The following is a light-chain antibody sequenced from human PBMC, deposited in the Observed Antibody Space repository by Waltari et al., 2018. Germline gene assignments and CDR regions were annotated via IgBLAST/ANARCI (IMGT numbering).Light chain of an antibody. Sequence: SYELTQPLSVSVALGQTARITCGGNNIGSKNVHWYQQKPGQAPGLVIYRDSNRPSGIPERFSGSNSGNTATLTISRAQAGDEADYYCQVWDSSIWVFGGGTKLTVL. V-gene: IGLV3-9*01. CDR1: NIGSKN. CDR3: QVWDSSIWV. CDR2: RDS. J-gene: IGLJ3*02.